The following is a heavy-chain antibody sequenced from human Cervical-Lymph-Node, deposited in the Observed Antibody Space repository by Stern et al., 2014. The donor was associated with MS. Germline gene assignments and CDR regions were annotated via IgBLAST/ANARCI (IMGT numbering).Heavy chain of an antibody. CDR1: GASISTSNW. J-gene: IGHJ4*02. Sequence: QVQLVESGLGLVKPSGTLSLTCAVSGASISTSNWWCWLRQPPEKRPEWIGKIYHGGITTSSPALKSRVSMSLDNSKNQFSLILSSVTAADTAVYYCARHNHFGDFMDYWGQGTLVTVSS. V-gene: IGHV4-4*02. D-gene: IGHD4-17*01. CDR3: ARHNHFGDFMDY. CDR2: IYHGGIT.